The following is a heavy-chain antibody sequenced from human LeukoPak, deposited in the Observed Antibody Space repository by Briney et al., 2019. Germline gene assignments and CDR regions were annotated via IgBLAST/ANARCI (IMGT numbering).Heavy chain of an antibody. J-gene: IGHJ4*02. D-gene: IGHD6-19*01. CDR2: ISSGSSYT. CDR1: GFTFSDYY. V-gene: IGHV3-11*06. CDR3: ARGGEIAVTPFDY. Sequence: GGSLRLSCAASGFTFSDYYMSWIRQAPGKGLEWVSYISSGSSYTNYADSVKGRFTISRDNAKNSLYLQMNSLRAEDTAVYYCARGGEIAVTPFDYWGQGTLVTVSS.